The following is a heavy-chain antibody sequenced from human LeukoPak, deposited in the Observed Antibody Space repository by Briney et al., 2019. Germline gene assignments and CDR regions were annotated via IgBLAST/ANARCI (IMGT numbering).Heavy chain of an antibody. CDR2: ISYDVTNK. J-gene: IGHJ4*02. CDR1: GFTFSSYG. D-gene: IGHD3-22*01. Sequence: GRSLRLSCAASGFTFSSYGMHWVCQAPGKGLEWVAVISYDVTNKYYVDSVKGRFTISRDNSENTLYLQMNSLRAEDTAVYYCAKDGGTSGYYAGFVDYWGQGTMVTVSS. V-gene: IGHV3-30*18. CDR3: AKDGGTSGYYAGFVDY.